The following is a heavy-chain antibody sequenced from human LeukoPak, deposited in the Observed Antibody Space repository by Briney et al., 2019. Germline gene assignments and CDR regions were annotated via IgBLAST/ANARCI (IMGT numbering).Heavy chain of an antibody. Sequence: SETLSLTCTVSTGSITNYYWNWIRQPPGKGLEWIGFVYYSGSTNNNPSLKSRVTISVDTSKSQFSLQLKSVTGADTAVYYCGDTHNSIGFYYGAFHLWGQGKTVSVSS. V-gene: IGHV4-59*08. J-gene: IGHJ3*01. CDR2: VYYSGST. CDR1: TGSITNYY. CDR3: GDTHNSIGFYYGAFHL. D-gene: IGHD3-22*01.